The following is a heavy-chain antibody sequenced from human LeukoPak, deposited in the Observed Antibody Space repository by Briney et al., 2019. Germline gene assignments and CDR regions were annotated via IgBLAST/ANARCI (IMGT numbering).Heavy chain of an antibody. V-gene: IGHV1-2*06. D-gene: IGHD3-10*01. Sequence: GASVKVSCKASGYTFTGYYMHWVRQAPGQGLEWMGRINPNSGGTNYAQKFQGRVTMTRDTSISTAYMELSRLRSGDTAVYYRARDLRSMVRELYNWFDPWGQGTLVTVSS. CDR2: INPNSGGT. CDR1: GYTFTGYY. J-gene: IGHJ5*02. CDR3: ARDLRSMVRELYNWFDP.